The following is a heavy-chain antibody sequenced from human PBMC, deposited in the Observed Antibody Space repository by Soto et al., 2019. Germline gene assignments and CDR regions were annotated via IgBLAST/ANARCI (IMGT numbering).Heavy chain of an antibody. CDR2: IYHSGST. V-gene: IGHV4-30-2*01. CDR3: AVGHYYDSSRTLDY. J-gene: IGHJ4*02. CDR1: GGSISSGGYS. Sequence: TLSLTCAVSGGSISSGGYSWSWIRQPPGKGLEWIGYIYHSGSTYYNPSLKSRVTISVDRSKNQFSLKLSSVTAADTAVYYCAVGHYYDSSRTLDYWGQGTLVTVSS. D-gene: IGHD3-22*01.